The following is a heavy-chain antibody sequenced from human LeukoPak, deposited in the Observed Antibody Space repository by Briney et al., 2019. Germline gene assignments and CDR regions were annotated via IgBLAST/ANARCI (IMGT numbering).Heavy chain of an antibody. Sequence: GGSLRLSCAASGFTFSSYWMHWVRQAPGKGLVWVSRINTDGSTTSYADSVKGRFTISRDNAKNTLYLHMDSLRAEDTAVYFCTRGGVDYWGQGTLVTVSS. J-gene: IGHJ4*02. CDR1: GFTFSSYW. CDR2: INTDGSTT. V-gene: IGHV3-74*01. D-gene: IGHD3-10*01. CDR3: TRGGVDY.